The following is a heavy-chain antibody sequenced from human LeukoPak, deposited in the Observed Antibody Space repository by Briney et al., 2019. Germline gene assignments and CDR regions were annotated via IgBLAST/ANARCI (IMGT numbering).Heavy chain of an antibody. J-gene: IGHJ4*02. CDR3: SNGIYDNSY. CDR2: IKQDGSQQ. V-gene: IGHV3-7*01. Sequence: GGSLRLSCATSGFTFTRYWMAWLRQSPGKGLEWVANIKQDGSQQYYLDSVEGRFTVSRDNAKTSLYLQMNNLRAEDTAVYFCSNGIYDNSYWGQGTLVTVSS. CDR1: GFTFTRYW. D-gene: IGHD2-8*01.